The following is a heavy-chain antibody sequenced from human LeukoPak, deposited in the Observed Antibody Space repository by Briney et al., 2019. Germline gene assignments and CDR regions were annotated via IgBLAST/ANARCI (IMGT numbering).Heavy chain of an antibody. CDR3: AKVPYSGSYYAFDI. J-gene: IGHJ3*02. CDR2: IYSGGST. Sequence: QSGGSLRLSCAASGFTVSSNYMSWVRQAPGKGLEWVSVIYSGGSTYHADSVKGRFTISRDNSKNTLYLQMNSLRAEDTAVYYCAKVPYSGSYYAFDIWGQGTMVTVSS. CDR1: GFTVSSNY. V-gene: IGHV3-53*01. D-gene: IGHD1-26*01.